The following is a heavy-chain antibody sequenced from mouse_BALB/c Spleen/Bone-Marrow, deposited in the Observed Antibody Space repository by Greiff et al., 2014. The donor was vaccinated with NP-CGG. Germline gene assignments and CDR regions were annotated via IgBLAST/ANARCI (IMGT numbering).Heavy chain of an antibody. Sequence: VKVEESGPGLVAPSQSLSITCTISGFSLTSYGVHWVRQPPGKGLEWLVVIWSDGSTTYNSALKCRLSISKDNSKSQVFLKMNSLQTDDTAMYYCARCYYGYAMDYWGQGTSVTVSS. J-gene: IGHJ4*01. V-gene: IGHV2-6-1*01. CDR1: GFSLTSYG. CDR3: ARCYYGYAMDY. D-gene: IGHD1-1*01. CDR2: IWSDGST.